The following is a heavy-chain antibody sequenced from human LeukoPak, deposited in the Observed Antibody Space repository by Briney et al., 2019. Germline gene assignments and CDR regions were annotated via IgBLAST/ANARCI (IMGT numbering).Heavy chain of an antibody. V-gene: IGHV4-39*07. CDR3: ARTPTRGVDAFDI. CDR1: GGSISSSSYY. D-gene: IGHD3-10*01. J-gene: IGHJ3*02. Sequence: SSETLSLTCTVSGGSISSSSYYWGWIRQPPGKGLEWIGSIYYSGSTNYNPSLKSRVTISVDTSKNQFSLKLSSVTAADTAVYYCARTPTRGVDAFDIWGQGTMVTVSS. CDR2: IYYSGST.